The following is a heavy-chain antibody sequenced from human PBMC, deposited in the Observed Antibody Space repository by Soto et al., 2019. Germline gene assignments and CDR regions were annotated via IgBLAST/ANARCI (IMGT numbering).Heavy chain of an antibody. CDR1: GFKFGDYV. V-gene: IGHV3-23*01. D-gene: IGHD3-3*02. CDR2: ISGSGAKS. CDR3: VNKNVGSRHVLDLYV. Sequence: GGSLRLSCITSGFKFGDYVMNWVRHGPGKGLQWVAVISGSGAKSFYTDSAKGRFTVSRDNSTNTVFLHMNSLRVEDTATYYCVNKNVGSRHVLDLYVSGPGTTVTVSS. J-gene: IGHJ6*02.